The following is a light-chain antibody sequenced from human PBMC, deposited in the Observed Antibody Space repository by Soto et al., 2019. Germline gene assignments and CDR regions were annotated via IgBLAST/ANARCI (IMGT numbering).Light chain of an antibody. Sequence: EIVLTQSPATLSLSPGERATLSCRASQTVSSSLAWYQQKPGQAPRLLIYEASNRATGIPARFSGSGSGADFTLTISSLEPEDFALYYCQHYGSSLWTFGQGTKIEIK. J-gene: IGKJ1*01. CDR1: QTVSSS. CDR2: EAS. CDR3: QHYGSSLWT. V-gene: IGKV3-11*01.